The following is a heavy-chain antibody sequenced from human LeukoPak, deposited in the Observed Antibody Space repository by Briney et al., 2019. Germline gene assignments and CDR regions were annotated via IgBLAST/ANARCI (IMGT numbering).Heavy chain of an antibody. D-gene: IGHD3-22*01. CDR1: GGSISSGSYY. CDR3: ARAGTYYDSRAMDY. J-gene: IGHJ4*02. CDR2: IYTSGST. Sequence: SETLSLTCTVSGGSISSGSYYWTWLRQPAGKGLEWIGRIYTSGSTNYNPSLKSRVTISVDTSKNHFSLKLSSVTAADTAVYYCARAGTYYDSRAMDYWGQGTLVTVSS. V-gene: IGHV4-61*02.